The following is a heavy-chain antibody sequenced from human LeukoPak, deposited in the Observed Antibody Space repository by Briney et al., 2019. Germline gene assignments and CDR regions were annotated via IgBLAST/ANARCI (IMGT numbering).Heavy chain of an antibody. CDR1: GFTFSSYS. Sequence: GGSLRLSCAASGFTFSSYSMNWVRQAPGKGLEWVSSISNSSSYIYYADSVKGRFTISRDNAKNSLYLQMNSLRAEDTAVYYCARVVGYCSGGSCRSSYFDYWGQGTLVTVSS. D-gene: IGHD2-15*01. CDR3: ARVVGYCSGGSCRSSYFDY. V-gene: IGHV3-21*01. CDR2: ISNSSSYI. J-gene: IGHJ4*02.